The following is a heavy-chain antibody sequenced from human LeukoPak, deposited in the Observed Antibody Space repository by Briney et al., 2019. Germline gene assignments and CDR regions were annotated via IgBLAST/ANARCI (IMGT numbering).Heavy chain of an antibody. V-gene: IGHV3-30*18. CDR2: ISYDGSNK. D-gene: IGHD5-18*01. CDR1: GFTFSSYG. J-gene: IGHJ4*02. CDR3: AKRSYGSD. Sequence: PGRSLRLSCAASGFTFSSYGMHWVRQAPGKGLKWVAVISYDGSNKYYADSVKGRFTISRDNSKNTLYLQMNSLRAEDTAVYYCAKRSYGSDWGQGTLVTVSS.